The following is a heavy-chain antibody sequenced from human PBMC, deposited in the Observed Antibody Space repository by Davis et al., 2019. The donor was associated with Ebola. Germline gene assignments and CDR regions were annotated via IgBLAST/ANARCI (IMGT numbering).Heavy chain of an antibody. J-gene: IGHJ6*02. CDR3: ARDSDGMDV. CDR2: IYYSGST. Sequence: MPSETLSLTCTLSGASISSYYWSWIRQPPGKGLEWIGYIYYSGSTNYNPSLKSRVTISVDTSKNQFSLKLSSVTAADTAVYYCARDSDGMDVWGQGTTVTVSS. V-gene: IGHV4-59*01. CDR1: GASISSYY.